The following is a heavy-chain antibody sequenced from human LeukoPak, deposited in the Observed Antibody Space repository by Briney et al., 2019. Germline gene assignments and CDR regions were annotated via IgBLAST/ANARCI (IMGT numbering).Heavy chain of an antibody. CDR3: ARSLQGYYDFPDAFDI. V-gene: IGHV4-59*01. CDR1: GGSISSYY. D-gene: IGHD3-3*01. CDR2: IYYSGST. Sequence: KPSETLSLTCTVSGGSISSYYWSWIRQPPGKGLEWVGYIYYSGSTNYNPSLKSRVTISVDTSKNQFSLKLSSVTAADTAVYYCARSLQGYYDFPDAFDIWGQGTMVTVSS. J-gene: IGHJ3*02.